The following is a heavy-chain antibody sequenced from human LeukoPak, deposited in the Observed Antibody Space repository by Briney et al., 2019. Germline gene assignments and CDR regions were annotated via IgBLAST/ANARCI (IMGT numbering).Heavy chain of an antibody. CDR1: GFTFSNYA. J-gene: IGHJ4*02. Sequence: PGGSLRLSCAASGFTFSNYAMSWVRQAPGKGLEWVSAISGSSGGTYYADALKGRFTISRDNAKNSLYLQMNSLRAEDTAVYYCARGACYYEDWGQGTLVTVSS. V-gene: IGHV3-23*01. CDR2: ISGSSGGT. CDR3: ARGACYYED.